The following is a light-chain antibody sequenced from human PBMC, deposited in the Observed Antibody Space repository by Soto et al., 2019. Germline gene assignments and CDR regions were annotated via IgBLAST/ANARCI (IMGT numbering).Light chain of an antibody. CDR3: NSYTTSSTYV. V-gene: IGLV2-14*03. J-gene: IGLJ1*01. CDR1: SSDVGAYNH. Sequence: QSALTQPASVSGSPGQSIAISCTGTSSDVGAYNHVSWYQQHPGKAPKLMIYDVSNRPSGVSNRFSGSKSGNTASLTISGLQAEDEADYYCNSYTTSSTYVFGTGTKLTVL. CDR2: DVS.